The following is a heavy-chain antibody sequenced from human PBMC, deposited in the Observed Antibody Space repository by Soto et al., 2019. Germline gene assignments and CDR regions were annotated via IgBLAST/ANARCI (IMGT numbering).Heavy chain of an antibody. CDR2: INGDGSST. CDR1: GFSFSNYS. CDR3: VRDDRDQQGNWFDP. D-gene: IGHD6-13*01. J-gene: IGHJ5*02. V-gene: IGHV3-74*01. Sequence: EVPLGESGGGLVQPGGSLRLSCAASGFSFSNYSMHWVRLGPGKGLVWVSRINGDGSSTAYADSVKGRFTISRDNAKNTLYLQMNSLRAEDTAVYFCVRDDRDQQGNWFDPWGQGTLVTVSS.